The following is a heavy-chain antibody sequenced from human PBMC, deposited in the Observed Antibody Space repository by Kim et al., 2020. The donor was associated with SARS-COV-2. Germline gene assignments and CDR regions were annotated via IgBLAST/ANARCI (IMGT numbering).Heavy chain of an antibody. Sequence: QKFQGRVTITRDTSASTAYMELGSLRSEDTAVYYCAAGVLGSYFPYYFDYWGQGTLVTVSS. D-gene: IGHD1-26*01. V-gene: IGHV1-3*01. CDR3: AAGVLGSYFPYYFDY. J-gene: IGHJ4*02.